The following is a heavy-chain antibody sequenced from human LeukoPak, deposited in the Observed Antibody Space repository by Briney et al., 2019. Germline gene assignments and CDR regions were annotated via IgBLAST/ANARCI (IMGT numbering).Heavy chain of an antibody. D-gene: IGHD1-26*01. J-gene: IGHJ4*02. V-gene: IGHV1-69*05. CDR1: GGTFSSYA. Sequence: SVKVSFKASGGTFSSYAISWVRQAPGQGLEWMGGIIPIFATANYAQKFQGRVTITTDESTNTAFMELSSLRSEDTAIYYCVREGLSGTFAFWGQGTLVTVSS. CDR3: VREGLSGTFAF. CDR2: IIPIFATA.